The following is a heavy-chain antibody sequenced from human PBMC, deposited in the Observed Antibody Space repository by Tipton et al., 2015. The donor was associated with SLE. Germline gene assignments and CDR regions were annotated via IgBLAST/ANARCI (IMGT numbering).Heavy chain of an antibody. CDR1: GGSIRRGSYF. V-gene: IGHV4-61*09. CDR2: VNHLGTI. Sequence: TLSLTCTVSGGSIRRGSYFWTWIRQPAGKGLEWIGEVNHLGTIYYNASLKSRVTISIDTSKSHFSLKLTSVTAADTAVYYCARMEGMVTYGGIAGLWGQGTVVTVSS. D-gene: IGHD3-16*01. CDR3: ARMEGMVTYGGIAGL. J-gene: IGHJ4*02.